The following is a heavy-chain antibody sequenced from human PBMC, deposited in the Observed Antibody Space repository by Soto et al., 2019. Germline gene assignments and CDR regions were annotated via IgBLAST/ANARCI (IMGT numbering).Heavy chain of an antibody. CDR1: GFTFNIYG. CDR2: ISYDGSKQ. J-gene: IGHJ4*02. V-gene: IGHV3-30*18. CDR3: AKDQASGQGSFDS. Sequence: VKLVESGGGVVQPGGYLRLSCAASGFTFNIYGMHWVRQAPDKGLEWVALISYDGSKQYYADSVKGRFTISRDNSKNTLFLQMNSLRADDTAVYYCAKDQASGQGSFDSWGQGTLVTVSS.